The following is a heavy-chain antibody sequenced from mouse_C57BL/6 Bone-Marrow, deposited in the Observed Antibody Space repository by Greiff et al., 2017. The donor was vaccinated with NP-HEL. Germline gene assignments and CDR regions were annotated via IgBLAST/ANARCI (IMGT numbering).Heavy chain of an antibody. CDR2: IDPSDSET. CDR1: GYTFTSYW. J-gene: IGHJ3*01. CDR3: ALGDCSPFAY. Sequence: QVQLQQPGAELVRPGSSVKLSCKASGYTFTSYWMHWVKQRPIQGLEWIGNIDPSDSETHYNQKFKDKATLTVDKSSSTAYMLLSSLTSEDSAVYYCALGDCSPFAYWGQGTLVTVSA. D-gene: IGHD3-3*01. V-gene: IGHV1-52*01.